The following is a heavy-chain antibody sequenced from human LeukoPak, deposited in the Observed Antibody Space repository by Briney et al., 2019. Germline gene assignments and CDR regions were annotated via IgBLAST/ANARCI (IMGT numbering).Heavy chain of an antibody. V-gene: IGHV4-59*12. CDR3: ARLSTVTTSFDY. CDR1: GGSINSYY. Sequence: KPSETLSLTCTVSGGSINSYYWSWIRQPPGKGLEWIGYIYYSGSTNYNPSLKSRVTISVDTSKNQFSLKLSSVTAADTAVYYCARLSTVTTSFDYWGQGTLVTVSS. D-gene: IGHD4-11*01. J-gene: IGHJ4*02. CDR2: IYYSGST.